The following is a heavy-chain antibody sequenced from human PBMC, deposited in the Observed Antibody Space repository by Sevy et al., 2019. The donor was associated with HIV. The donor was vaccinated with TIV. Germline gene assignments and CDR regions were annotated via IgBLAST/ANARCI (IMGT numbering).Heavy chain of an antibody. CDR1: GGSISSGGYY. Sequence: SETLSLTCTVSGGSISSGGYYWSWIRQHPGKGLEWIGYIYYSGSTYYNPSLKSRVTISVDTSKNQFSLKLSSVTAADTAVYSCARGPHYDILTGYYSPFDYWGQGTLVTVSS. D-gene: IGHD3-9*01. V-gene: IGHV4-31*03. CDR3: ARGPHYDILTGYYSPFDY. J-gene: IGHJ4*02. CDR2: IYYSGST.